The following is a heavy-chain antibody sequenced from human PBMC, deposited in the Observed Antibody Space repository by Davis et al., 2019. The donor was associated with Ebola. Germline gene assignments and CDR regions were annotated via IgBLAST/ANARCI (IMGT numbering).Heavy chain of an antibody. J-gene: IGHJ4*02. V-gene: IGHV4-59*08. CDR3: AERRLSFGAFDY. CDR1: DDSISSHY. Sequence: SETLSLTCTVSDDSISSHYWSWLRQAPGKGLEWIGYIYYSGSTNYNPSLKSRVTISVDTSKNQFSLKLSSVSAADTAVYYCAERRLSFGAFDYWGQGTLVTVSS. D-gene: IGHD3-16*01. CDR2: IYYSGST.